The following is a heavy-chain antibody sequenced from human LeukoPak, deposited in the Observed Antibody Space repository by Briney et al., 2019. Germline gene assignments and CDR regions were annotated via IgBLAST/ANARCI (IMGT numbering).Heavy chain of an antibody. D-gene: IGHD6-19*01. CDR3: AKVRRSSGWYRGAFDI. CDR2: ISGRGGST. Sequence: GGTLRLSCAPSGFTFSSYAMSWVRQAPGKGLEWVSAISGRGGSTYYADSVKGRCTISRDNSKNTLYLQMNSLRAEDTAVYYGAKVRRSSGWYRGAFDIWGQGTMVTVSS. J-gene: IGHJ3*02. CDR1: GFTFSSYA. V-gene: IGHV3-23*01.